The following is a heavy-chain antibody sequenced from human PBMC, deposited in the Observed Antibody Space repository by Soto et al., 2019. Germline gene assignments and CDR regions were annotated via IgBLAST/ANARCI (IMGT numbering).Heavy chain of an antibody. CDR1: GGSISSSSHY. Sequence: QLQLQESGPGLVKPSETLSLTCTLSGGSISSSSHYWGWIRQPPVRGLEWIGSIYYGGTTYYSPSLKSRVTISVDTSRNHFSLNLTSVTAADTAVYYCARLDSIAAIDNWGQGTPVIVSS. D-gene: IGHD6-6*01. CDR2: IYYGGTT. J-gene: IGHJ4*02. V-gene: IGHV4-39*02. CDR3: ARLDSIAAIDN.